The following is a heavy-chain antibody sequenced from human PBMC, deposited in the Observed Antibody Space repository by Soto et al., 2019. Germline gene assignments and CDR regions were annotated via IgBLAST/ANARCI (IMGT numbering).Heavy chain of an antibody. CDR2: IIPIFGTA. CDR3: ARSRFGESKEYYYYGMDV. Sequence: ASVKVSCKASGGTFSSYAISWVRQAPGQGLEWMGGIIPIFGTANYAQKFQGRVTITADESTSTAYMELSSLRSEDTAVYYCARSRFGESKEYYYYGMDVWGQGTTVTVSS. D-gene: IGHD3-10*01. CDR1: GGTFSSYA. V-gene: IGHV1-69*13. J-gene: IGHJ6*02.